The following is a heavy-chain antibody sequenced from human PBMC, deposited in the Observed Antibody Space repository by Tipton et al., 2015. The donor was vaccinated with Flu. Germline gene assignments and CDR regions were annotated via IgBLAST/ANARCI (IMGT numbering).Heavy chain of an antibody. V-gene: IGHV4-61*01. J-gene: IGHJ6*02. D-gene: IGHD6-13*01. Sequence: TLSLTCAVSGASVTSGSYYWSWVRQPPGKGLEWIGYIYYPGRANYNPSLKSRVSISVDPPMSQFSLKLNSVTAADTAVYYCARGDAYTSSPHMDVWGRGTAVTVSS. CDR1: GASVTSGSYY. CDR3: ARGDAYTSSPHMDV. CDR2: IYYPGRA.